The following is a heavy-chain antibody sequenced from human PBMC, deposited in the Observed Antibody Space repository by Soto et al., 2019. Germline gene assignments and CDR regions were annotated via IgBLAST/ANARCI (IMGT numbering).Heavy chain of an antibody. CDR3: ARDSTIFGVVVGYYYYMDV. CDR2: ISSSSSTI. V-gene: IGHV3-48*01. CDR1: GFTFSSYS. D-gene: IGHD3-3*01. J-gene: IGHJ6*03. Sequence: GGSLRLSCVASGFTFSSYSMNWVRQAPGKGLEWVSYISSSSSTIYYADSVKGRFTISRDNAKNSLYLQMNSLRAEDTAVYYCARDSTIFGVVVGYYYYMDVWGKGTTVTVSS.